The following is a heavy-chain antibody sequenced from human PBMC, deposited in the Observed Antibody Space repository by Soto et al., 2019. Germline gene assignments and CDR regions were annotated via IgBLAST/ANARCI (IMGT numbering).Heavy chain of an antibody. CDR3: AKDIISEWAPDAFDI. CDR1: GFTFSSYA. J-gene: IGHJ3*02. V-gene: IGHV3-23*01. Sequence: GGSLRLSCAASGFTFSSYAMSWARQAPGKGLEWVSAISGSGGSTYYADSVKGRFTISRDNSKNTLYLQMNSLRAEDTAVYYCAKDIISEWAPDAFDIWGQGTMVTVSS. CDR2: ISGSGGST. D-gene: IGHD3-10*01.